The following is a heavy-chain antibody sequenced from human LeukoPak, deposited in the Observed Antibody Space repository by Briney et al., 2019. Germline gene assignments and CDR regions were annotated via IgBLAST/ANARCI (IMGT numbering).Heavy chain of an antibody. CDR2: IKKDGSEK. CDR1: GSIISSYW. J-gene: IGHJ4*02. V-gene: IGHV3-7*01. Sequence: GSLRLSCAASGSIISSYWMSWVRHPARKGLEWVANIKKDGSEKYYVDSVKGRFTISRDNANNSLYLQMKRMRAEDTVVYYCARDVVEWLHYFDYWGQGTLVTVSS. D-gene: IGHD3-3*01. CDR3: ARDVVEWLHYFDY.